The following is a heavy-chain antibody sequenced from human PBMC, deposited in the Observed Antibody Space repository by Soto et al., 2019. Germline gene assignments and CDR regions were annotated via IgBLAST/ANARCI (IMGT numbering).Heavy chain of an antibody. CDR1: GFTFSSYG. J-gene: IGHJ4*02. D-gene: IGHD3-10*01. CDR2: IWYDGSNK. CDR3: ARDQEYYYGSGSYSPPPVDY. V-gene: IGHV3-33*01. Sequence: HPGGSLGLSCAASGFTFSSYGMHWVRQAPGKGLEWVAVIWYDGSNKYYADSVKGRFTISRDNSKNTLYLQMNSLRAEDTAVYYCARDQEYYYGSGSYSPPPVDYWGQGTLVTVSS.